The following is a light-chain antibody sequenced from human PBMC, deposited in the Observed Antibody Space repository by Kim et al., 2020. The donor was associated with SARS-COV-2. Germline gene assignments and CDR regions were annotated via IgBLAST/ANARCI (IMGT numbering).Light chain of an antibody. CDR1: QSISSH. CDR2: AAS. CDR3: EQSYITPFT. J-gene: IGKJ3*01. Sequence: DIQMTQSPSSLSASVGDRVTITCRTTQSISSHLNWYQQKPGRAPKLLISAASTLQGGVPSRFSGSGSEADFALTISSLQPEDFATYFCEQSYITPFTFGPGTKVDIK. V-gene: IGKV1-39*01.